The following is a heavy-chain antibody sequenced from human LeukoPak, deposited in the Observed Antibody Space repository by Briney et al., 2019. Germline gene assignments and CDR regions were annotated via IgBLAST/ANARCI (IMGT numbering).Heavy chain of an antibody. V-gene: IGHV3-66*04. CDR3: ARRDYYDSSGYYYPFDY. CDR1: GFTVSSNY. Sequence: GGSLRLSCAASGFTVSSNYMSWVRQAPGKGLEWVSVIYSGGSTYYADSVKGRFTISRDNSKNTLYLQMNSLRAEDTAVYYCARRDYYDSSGYYYPFDYWGQGTLVTVSS. J-gene: IGHJ4*02. CDR2: IYSGGST. D-gene: IGHD3-22*01.